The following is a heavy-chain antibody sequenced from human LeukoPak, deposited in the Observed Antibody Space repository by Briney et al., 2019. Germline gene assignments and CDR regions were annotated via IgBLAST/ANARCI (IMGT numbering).Heavy chain of an antibody. V-gene: IGHV1-24*01. D-gene: IGHD3-22*01. Sequence: GASVKVSCKVSGHTLTELSMHWVRQAPGKGLEWMGGFDPEDGKTIYAQKFQGRVTMTEDTSTDTAYMELSSLRSEDTAVYYCATLPPYYYDSSGRNSYWGQGTLVTVSS. CDR3: ATLPPYYYDSSGRNSY. J-gene: IGHJ4*02. CDR1: GHTLTELS. CDR2: FDPEDGKT.